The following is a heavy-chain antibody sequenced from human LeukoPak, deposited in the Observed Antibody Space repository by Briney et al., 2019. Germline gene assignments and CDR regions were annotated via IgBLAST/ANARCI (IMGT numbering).Heavy chain of an antibody. D-gene: IGHD2-2*01. CDR2: INPNSGGT. CDR1: GYTFTGYY. CDR3: ARAWYCSSTSCYFWFDP. Sequence: ASVKVSCKASGYTFTGYYMHWVRQAPGQGLEWMGRINPNSGGTNYAQKVQGRVTMTRDTSISTAYMELSRLRSDDTAVYYCARAWYCSSTSCYFWFDPWGQGTLVTVSS. J-gene: IGHJ5*02. V-gene: IGHV1-2*06.